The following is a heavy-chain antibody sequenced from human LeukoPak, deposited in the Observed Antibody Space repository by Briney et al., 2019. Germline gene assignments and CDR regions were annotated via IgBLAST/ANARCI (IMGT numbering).Heavy chain of an antibody. D-gene: IGHD3-10*01. CDR1: GYTFTCYY. J-gene: IGHJ5*02. V-gene: IGHV1-2*02. CDR2: ITPNSGGT. CDR3: ARDPGVLLWFGGPENWFDP. Sequence: ASVKVSCKASGYTFTCYYMHWMRQAPGPGLEWMGWITPNSGGTNYAQKFQGRVTMTRDTSISTAYMELSRLRSDDTAVYYCARDPGVLLWFGGPENWFDPWGQGTLVTVSS.